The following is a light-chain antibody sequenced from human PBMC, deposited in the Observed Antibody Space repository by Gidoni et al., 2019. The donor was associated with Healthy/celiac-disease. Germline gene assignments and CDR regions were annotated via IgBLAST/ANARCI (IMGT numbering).Light chain of an antibody. CDR1: SSDVGGYNY. V-gene: IGLV2-14*01. CDR2: EVS. J-gene: IGLJ2*01. CDR3: SSYTSSSTSV. Sequence: QSALTQPASVSGSPGQSIPISCPGTSSDVGGYNYVSWYQQHPGKAPKLMIYEVSNRPSGVSNRFSGSKSGNTASLTISGLQAEDEADYYCSSYTSSSTSVFGGGTKLTVL.